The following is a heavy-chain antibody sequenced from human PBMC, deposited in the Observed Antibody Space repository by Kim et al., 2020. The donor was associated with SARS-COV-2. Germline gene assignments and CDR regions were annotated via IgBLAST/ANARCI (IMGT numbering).Heavy chain of an antibody. Sequence: GKGRFTISRDNSKNALYLQMNSLRAEDTAVDYCAKDIYCSSTSCGLFAYWGQGTLVTVSS. CDR3: AKDIYCSSTSCGLFAY. J-gene: IGHJ4*02. V-gene: IGHV3-23*01. D-gene: IGHD2-2*01.